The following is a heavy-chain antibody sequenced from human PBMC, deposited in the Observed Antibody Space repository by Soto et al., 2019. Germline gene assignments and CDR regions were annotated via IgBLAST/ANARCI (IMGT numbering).Heavy chain of an antibody. CDR1: GLTFSSYA. J-gene: IGHJ6*03. Sequence: EVQLLESGGGLVQPGGSLRLSCAASGLTFSSYAMRWVRQSPGKGLEWVSAISGSGGSTYYVDSGKGRFTISRDNSKNTLYLQMNSLRAEDTAVYYCAKDVLLWFGELDYYYMDVWGKGTTVTVSS. CDR3: AKDVLLWFGELDYYYMDV. V-gene: IGHV3-23*01. D-gene: IGHD3-10*01. CDR2: ISGSGGST.